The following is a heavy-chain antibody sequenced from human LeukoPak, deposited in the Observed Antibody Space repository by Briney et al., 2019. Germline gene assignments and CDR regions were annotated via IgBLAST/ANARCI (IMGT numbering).Heavy chain of an antibody. CDR3: TTDPGNYEIF. CDR1: GFTFSSYG. V-gene: IGHV3-15*01. J-gene: IGHJ4*02. CDR2: IKSKTDGGTV. D-gene: IGHD4-11*01. Sequence: MAGRSLRLSCAASGFTFSSYGMHWVRQAPGKGLEWVGRIKSKTDGGTVDYAPPVKGRFTISRDDSRNTLSLEMNFLKTEDTAVYYCTTDPGNYEIFWGQGTLVSVSS.